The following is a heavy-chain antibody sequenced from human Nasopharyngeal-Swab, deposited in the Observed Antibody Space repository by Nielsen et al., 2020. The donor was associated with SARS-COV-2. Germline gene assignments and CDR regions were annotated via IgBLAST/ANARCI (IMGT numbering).Heavy chain of an antibody. CDR3: AKDRLPDGAWDIDY. J-gene: IGHJ4*02. V-gene: IGHV3-74*01. D-gene: IGHD2-21*02. Sequence: GESLKISCAASGFSISGYWMHWVRQAPGKGLVWVSRISSDGGANYADSATGRFTISRDNAKNTVYLQMNSLRAEDTATYYCAKDRLPDGAWDIDYWGQGTLVTVSP. CDR2: ISSDGGA. CDR1: GFSISGYW.